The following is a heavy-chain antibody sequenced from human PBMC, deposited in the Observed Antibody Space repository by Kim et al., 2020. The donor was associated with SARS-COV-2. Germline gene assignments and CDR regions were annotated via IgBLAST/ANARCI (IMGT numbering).Heavy chain of an antibody. D-gene: IGHD4-17*01. J-gene: IGHJ4*02. CDR3: ARDLTVTTNVGGGY. V-gene: IGHV3-21*01. Sequence: AASVKGRFTISRDNAKNSLYLQMNSLRAEDTAVYYCARDLTVTTNVGGGYWGQGTLVTVSS.